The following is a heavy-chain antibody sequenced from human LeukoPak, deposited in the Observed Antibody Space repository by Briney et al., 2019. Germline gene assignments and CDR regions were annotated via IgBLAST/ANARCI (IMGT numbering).Heavy chain of an antibody. V-gene: IGHV3-23*01. CDR1: GFTFSSYS. J-gene: IGHJ4*02. CDR3: ARAAMVRGVDYFDY. CDR2: ISSSGGAT. Sequence: GGSLRLSCSASGFTFSSYSMSWARQAPGKGLEWVSVISSSGGATYYADSVKGRFTISRDNSKNTLYLQMNSLRVEDTAIYYCARAAMVRGVDYFDYWGQGTLVTVSS. D-gene: IGHD3-10*01.